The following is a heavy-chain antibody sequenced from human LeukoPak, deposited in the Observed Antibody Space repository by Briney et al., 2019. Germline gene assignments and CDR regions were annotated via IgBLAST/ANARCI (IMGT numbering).Heavy chain of an antibody. CDR3: ARGDPTRYDFWSGYHNWFDP. V-gene: IGHV1-2*02. CDR1: GYTFTGYY. J-gene: IGHJ5*02. CDR2: INPNSGGT. Sequence: ASVKVSCKASGYTFTGYYMHWVRQAPGQGLEWMGWINPNSGGTNYAQKFQGSVTMTRDTSISTAYMELSRLRSDDTAVYYCARGDPTRYDFWSGYHNWFDPWGQGTLVTVSS. D-gene: IGHD3-3*01.